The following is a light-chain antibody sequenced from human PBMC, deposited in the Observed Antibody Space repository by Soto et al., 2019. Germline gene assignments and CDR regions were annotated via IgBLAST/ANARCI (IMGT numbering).Light chain of an antibody. CDR1: SSDVGGYNY. CDR3: SAYTSSSISWV. V-gene: IGLV2-14*01. Sequence: QSALTQPASVSGSPGQSITISCTGTSSDVGGYNYVSWYQQHPGNAPKLMIYEVSNRPSGVSNRFSGSKSGNTASLTISGLQAEDEADYYCSAYTSSSISWVFGTGTKVTVL. J-gene: IGLJ1*01. CDR2: EVS.